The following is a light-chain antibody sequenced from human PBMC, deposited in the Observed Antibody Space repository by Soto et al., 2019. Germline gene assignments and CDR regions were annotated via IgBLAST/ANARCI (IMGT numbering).Light chain of an antibody. V-gene: IGKV3-11*01. CDR3: QQRRTWPLT. Sequence: EIVLTQSPATPSLSAGERATLSCRASQSVSPYLAWYQQKPGQAPRLLIYDTSKRATGIPGRFSGSGSGTDFTLSISSLEPEDFAVYYCQQRRTWPLTFGGGTKVEIK. CDR1: QSVSPY. J-gene: IGKJ4*01. CDR2: DTS.